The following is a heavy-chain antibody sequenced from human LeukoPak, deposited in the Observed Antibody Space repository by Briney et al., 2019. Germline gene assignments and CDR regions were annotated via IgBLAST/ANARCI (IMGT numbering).Heavy chain of an antibody. J-gene: IGHJ4*02. V-gene: IGHV3-30*03. CDR1: GFTFSSYG. Sequence: GRSLRLSCAASGFTFSSYGMRWVRLAPGKGLEWVAVISYDGSNKYYADSVKGRFTISRDNSKNTLYLQMNSLRAEDTAVYYCARSSDWSFDHWGQGTLVTVSS. CDR3: ARSSDWSFDH. D-gene: IGHD6-13*01. CDR2: ISYDGSNK.